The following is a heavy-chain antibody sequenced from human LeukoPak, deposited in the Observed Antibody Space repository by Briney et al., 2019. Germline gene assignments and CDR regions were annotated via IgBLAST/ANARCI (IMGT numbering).Heavy chain of an antibody. CDR2: ITPDGRDR. V-gene: IGHV3-7*01. J-gene: IGHJ4*02. CDR1: GFTFGRHW. CDR3: ARSNYGTYDY. Sequence: GGSLRLSCAASGFTFGRHWMNWVRQAPGKGLDWVASITPDGRDRYYVDSVKGRFTVSRDNAKNSLYLQMISLRGEDTAVYFCARSNYGTYDYWGQGALVTVSS. D-gene: IGHD1-26*01.